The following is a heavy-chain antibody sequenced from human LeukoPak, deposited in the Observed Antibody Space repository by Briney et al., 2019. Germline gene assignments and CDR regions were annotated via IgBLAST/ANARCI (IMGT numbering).Heavy chain of an antibody. J-gene: IGHJ3*02. V-gene: IGHV4-61*02. CDR3: ARQSTVSSDALHI. Sequence: SESLSLTCTVSGGSISSGSYYWSCIPQPAGKGLEWIGRIYTSSSTNYNPSLKSRVNISVDTFKNQFSLKLSSVTASDTAVYYCARQSTVSSDALHIWRQGTMVTVSS. D-gene: IGHD4-17*01. CDR2: IYTSSST. CDR1: GGSISSGSYY.